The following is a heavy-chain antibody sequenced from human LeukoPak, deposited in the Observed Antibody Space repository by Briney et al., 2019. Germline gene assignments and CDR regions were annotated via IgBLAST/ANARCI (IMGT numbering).Heavy chain of an antibody. CDR3: ARDQVSGYYDSSGYYYYYGMDV. Sequence: ASVKVSCKASGGTFSSYAISWVRQAPGQGLEWMGGIIPIFGTASYAQKFQGRVTITADESTSTAYMELSSLRSEDTAVYYCARDQVSGYYDSSGYYYYYGMDVWGQGTTVTVSS. CDR1: GGTFSSYA. J-gene: IGHJ6*02. D-gene: IGHD3-22*01. V-gene: IGHV1-69*13. CDR2: IIPIFGTA.